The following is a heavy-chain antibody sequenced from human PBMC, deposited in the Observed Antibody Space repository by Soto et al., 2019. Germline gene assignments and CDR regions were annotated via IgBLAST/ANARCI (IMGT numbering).Heavy chain of an antibody. CDR2: IYYSGST. CDR1: GGSISSSSYY. V-gene: IGHV4-39*01. CDR3: ARHAAAGTLMPHAFDI. J-gene: IGHJ3*02. D-gene: IGHD6-13*01. Sequence: QLQLQESGPGLVKPSETLSLTCTVSGGSISSSSYYWGWIRQPPGKGLEWIGSIYYSGSTYYNPSLKSRVTISVDPSKNQFSLKMSSVTAADTAVYYCARHAAAGTLMPHAFDIWGQGTMVTVSS.